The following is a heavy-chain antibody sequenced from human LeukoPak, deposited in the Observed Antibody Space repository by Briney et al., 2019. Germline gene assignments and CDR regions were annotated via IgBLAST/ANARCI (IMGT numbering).Heavy chain of an antibody. CDR3: ARLRYCSGGSCYYFDY. J-gene: IGHJ4*02. CDR2: IYYSGST. D-gene: IGHD2-15*01. V-gene: IGHV4-59*08. CDR1: GGSISSYY. Sequence: SETLSLTCTVSGGSISSYYWSWIRQPPGKGLEWIGYIYYSGSTNYNPSLKSRVTISVDTSKNQFSLKLSSVTAAATAVYYCARLRYCSGGSCYYFDYWGQGTVVTVSS.